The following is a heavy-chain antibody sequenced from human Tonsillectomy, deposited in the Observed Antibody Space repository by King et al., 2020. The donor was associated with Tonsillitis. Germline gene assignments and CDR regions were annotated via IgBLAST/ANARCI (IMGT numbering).Heavy chain of an antibody. J-gene: IGHJ4*02. CDR2: ISRRGTI. V-gene: IGHV3-48*04. CDR3: AREYSYDTSGYYDESENFDY. D-gene: IGHD3-22*01. Sequence: VQLVESGGGLVQPGGSLRLSCAASGFTFSRYSMDWVRQAPGRGLEWVSYISRRGTIYYADSVKGRFTISRDNAKNSLYLQMNSLRAEDTAVYYCAREYSYDTSGYYDESENFDYWGQGTLVTVSS. CDR1: GFTFSRYS.